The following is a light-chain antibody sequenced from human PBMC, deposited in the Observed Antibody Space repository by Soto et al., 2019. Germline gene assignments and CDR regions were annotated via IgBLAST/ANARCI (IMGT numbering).Light chain of an antibody. V-gene: IGKV3-11*01. Sequence: EIVLTQSPATLSLSPGERATLSCRASQSVSSYLAWYQQKPGHAPRLLIYDASNRATGIPARFSGSGSGTDFTLPISSLEPEDFAVYYCQHRSNWPPFTFGPGTKVDI. CDR2: DAS. J-gene: IGKJ3*01. CDR1: QSVSSY. CDR3: QHRSNWPPFT.